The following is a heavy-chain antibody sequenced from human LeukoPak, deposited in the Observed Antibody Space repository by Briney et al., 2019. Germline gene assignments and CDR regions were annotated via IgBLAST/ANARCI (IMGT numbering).Heavy chain of an antibody. CDR3: AKGGSGSFDYYYYGMDV. D-gene: IGHD3-10*01. V-gene: IGHV3-9*01. Sequence: GGSLRLSCAASGFTFDDYAMHWVRQAPGKGLEWASGISWNSGSIGYADSVKGRFTISRDNAKNSLYLQMNSLRAEDTALYYCAKGGSGSFDYYYYGMDVWGQGTTVTVSS. J-gene: IGHJ6*02. CDR2: ISWNSGSI. CDR1: GFTFDDYA.